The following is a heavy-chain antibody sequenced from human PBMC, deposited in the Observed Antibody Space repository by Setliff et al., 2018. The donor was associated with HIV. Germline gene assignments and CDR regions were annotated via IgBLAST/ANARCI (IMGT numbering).Heavy chain of an antibody. D-gene: IGHD3-3*01. CDR2: IYYSGST. CDR1: GGSISSYY. V-gene: IGHV4-59*01. CDR3: ARIFGDQGYYYGMDV. Sequence: SSETLSLTCTVSGGSISSYYWSWIRQPPGKGLEWIGYIYYSGSTNYNPSLKSRVTISVVTSKNQFSLKLSSVIAADTAVYYCARIFGDQGYYYGMDVWGQGTTVTVSS. J-gene: IGHJ6*02.